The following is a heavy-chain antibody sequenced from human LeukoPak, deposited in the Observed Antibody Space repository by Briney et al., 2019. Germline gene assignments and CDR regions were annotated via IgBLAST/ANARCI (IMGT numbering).Heavy chain of an antibody. CDR1: GGTFSSYA. J-gene: IGHJ6*02. CDR2: IIPILGIA. Sequence: SVKVSCKASGGTFSSYAISWVRQAPGQGLEWMGRIIPILGIANYAQKLQGRVTMTRNTSISTAYMELSSLRSEDTAVYYCARATPNSSRRRYYYYGMDVRGQGTTVTVSS. V-gene: IGHV1-69*04. CDR3: ARATPNSSRRRYYYYGMDV. D-gene: IGHD6-13*01.